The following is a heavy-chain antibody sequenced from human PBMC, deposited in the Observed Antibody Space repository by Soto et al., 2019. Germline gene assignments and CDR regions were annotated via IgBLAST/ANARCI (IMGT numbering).Heavy chain of an antibody. D-gene: IGHD5-18*01. V-gene: IGHV1-18*01. Sequence: ASVKVSCKASGYTFTNFGISWVRQAPGQGLEWMGWISAYNGNTNYAQKFQGRVTMTTDTSTSTAYMEVRSLRAEDTAVYYCARGYSYHFDYWGQGTLVTVSS. CDR1: GYTFTNFG. CDR3: ARGYSYHFDY. J-gene: IGHJ4*02. CDR2: ISAYNGNT.